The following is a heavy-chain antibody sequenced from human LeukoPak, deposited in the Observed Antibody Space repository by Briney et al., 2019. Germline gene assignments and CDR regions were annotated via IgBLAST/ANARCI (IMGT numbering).Heavy chain of an antibody. J-gene: IGHJ4*02. D-gene: IGHD3-22*01. Sequence: GGSLRLSCAVSGFTFSSYWMSWVRQAPGKGLEWVANIKQDANEEYYVDSVKGRFTISRDNTRNSLYLQMNSLRAEGTAVYYCARIKAVYYHDSSGYYIDYWGQGTLVTVSS. CDR3: ARIKAVYYHDSSGYYIDY. CDR2: IKQDANEE. CDR1: GFTFSSYW. V-gene: IGHV3-7*01.